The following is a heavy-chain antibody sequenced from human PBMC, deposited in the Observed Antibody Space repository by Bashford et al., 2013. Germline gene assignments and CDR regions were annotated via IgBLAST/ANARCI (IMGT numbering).Heavy chain of an antibody. D-gene: IGHD5-18*01. CDR1: GGSISSSSYY. CDR3: ARHEVYSYGYSAPGGYYFDY. V-gene: IGHV4-61*05. Sequence: SETLSLTCTVSGGSISSSSYYWSWIRQPPGKGLEWIGYIYYSGSTNYNPSLKSRVTISVDTSKNQFSLKLSSVTAADTAVYYCARHEVYSYGYSAPGGYYFDYWGQGTLVTVSS. CDR2: IYYSGST. J-gene: IGHJ4*02.